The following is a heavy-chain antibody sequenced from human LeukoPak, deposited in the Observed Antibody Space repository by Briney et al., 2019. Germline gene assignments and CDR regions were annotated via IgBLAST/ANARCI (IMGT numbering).Heavy chain of an antibody. Sequence: SETLSLTCTVSGGSISSYYWGWIRQPPGKGLEWIGYIYYSGSTNYNPSLKSRVTISVDTSKNQFSLKLSSVTAADTAVYYCARDPADYGDYQYYGMDVWGQGTTVTVSS. D-gene: IGHD4-17*01. CDR1: GGSISSYY. CDR3: ARDPADYGDYQYYGMDV. CDR2: IYYSGST. V-gene: IGHV4-59*13. J-gene: IGHJ6*02.